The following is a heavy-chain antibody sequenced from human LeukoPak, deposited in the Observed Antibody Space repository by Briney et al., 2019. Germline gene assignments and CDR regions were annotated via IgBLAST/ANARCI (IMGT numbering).Heavy chain of an antibody. Sequence: GGSLRLSCAASGFSFSNYWMSWVRQAPGKGLEWVANIKQDGSEKYYVDSVKGRFTISRDNAKNSLYLQMNSLRVEDTAVYYCARDWNIAKAEPQIDFWGQGTLVIVSS. CDR2: IKQDGSEK. CDR3: ARDWNIAKAEPQIDF. D-gene: IGHD6-13*01. J-gene: IGHJ4*02. V-gene: IGHV3-7*01. CDR1: GFSFSNYW.